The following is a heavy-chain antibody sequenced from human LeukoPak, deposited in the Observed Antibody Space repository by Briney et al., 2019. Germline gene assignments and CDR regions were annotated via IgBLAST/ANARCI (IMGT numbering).Heavy chain of an antibody. CDR3: ARDRSLWFGELLKGGYGMDV. CDR2: IYYSGST. J-gene: IGHJ6*02. Sequence: PSETLSLTCTVCGGSISSYYWSWLRQPPGKGVEWIGYIYYSGSTNYNPSLKSRVTISVDTSKNQFSLKLSSVTAADTAVYYCARDRSLWFGELLKGGYGMDVWGQGTTVTVSS. CDR1: GGSISSYY. V-gene: IGHV4-59*01. D-gene: IGHD3-10*01.